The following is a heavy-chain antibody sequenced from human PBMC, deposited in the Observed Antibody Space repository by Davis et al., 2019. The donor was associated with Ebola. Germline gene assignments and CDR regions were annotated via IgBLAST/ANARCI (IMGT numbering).Heavy chain of an antibody. CDR2: INPSGGST. D-gene: IGHD1-26*01. CDR1: GYTFTSYY. CDR3: ARDGAVRSGSYGYYDY. Sequence: ASVQVSCKASGYTFTSYYMHWVRQAPGQGLEWMGIINPSGGSTSYAQKFQGRVTMTRDTSTSTVYMGLSSLRSEDTAVYYCARDGAVRSGSYGYYDYWGQGTLVTVSS. V-gene: IGHV1-46*01. J-gene: IGHJ4*02.